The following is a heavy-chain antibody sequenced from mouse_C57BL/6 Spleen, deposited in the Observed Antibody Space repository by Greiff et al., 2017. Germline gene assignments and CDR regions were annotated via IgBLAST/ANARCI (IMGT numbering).Heavy chain of an antibody. CDR2: IWGGGST. Sequence: QVQLQQSGPGLVAPSQSLSITCTVSGFSLTSYGVDWVRQPPGQGLEWLGVIWGGGSTNNNSALMSRLSISKDNSKSQIFLTKNSLLTDDTTMYDCPKHPMDYWGQGTSVTVSS. V-gene: IGHV2-9*01. CDR1: GFSLTSYG. J-gene: IGHJ4*01. CDR3: PKHPMDY.